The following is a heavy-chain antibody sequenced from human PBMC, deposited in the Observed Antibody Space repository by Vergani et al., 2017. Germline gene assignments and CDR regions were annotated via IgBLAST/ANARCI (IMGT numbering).Heavy chain of an antibody. CDR2: ISWNSGST. J-gene: IGHJ4*02. V-gene: IGHV3-9*01. D-gene: IGHD6-19*01. CDR3: ARVGSGWAFDY. Sequence: EVQLVESGGGLVQPGRSLRLSCAASGFTFDDYAMHWVRQAPGKGLEWVSGISWNSGSTGYADSVKGRFTISRDNAKNTLYLQMNSLRAEDTAVYYCARVGSGWAFDYWGQGTLVTVSS. CDR1: GFTFDDYA.